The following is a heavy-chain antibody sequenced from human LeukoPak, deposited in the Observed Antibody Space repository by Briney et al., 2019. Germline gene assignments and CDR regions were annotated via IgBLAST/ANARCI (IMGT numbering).Heavy chain of an antibody. D-gene: IGHD1-26*01. CDR3: ARHLVGATLLFDY. Sequence: SETLSLTCTVSGGSISSYYWSWIRQPPGKGLEWIGYIYYSGSTNYNPSLKSRVTISVDTSKNQFSLKLSSVTAADTAVYYCARHLVGATLLFDYWGQGTLVTVSS. CDR2: IYYSGST. V-gene: IGHV4-59*08. J-gene: IGHJ4*02. CDR1: GGSISSYY.